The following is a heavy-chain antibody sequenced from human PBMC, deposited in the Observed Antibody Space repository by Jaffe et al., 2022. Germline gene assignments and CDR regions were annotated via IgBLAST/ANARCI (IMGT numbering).Heavy chain of an antibody. V-gene: IGHV3-74*01. Sequence: EVQLVESGGEIVQPGGSLRLSCAASGFTFSSYWVHWVRQAPGKGLVWVARINMDGTTTNYADSVKGRFTISRDNAKSTLFLQMNSLSVDDTALYYCTRAGSYRHDYWGRGTLVTVSS. CDR3: TRAGSYRHDY. CDR1: GFTFSSYW. D-gene: IGHD1-26*01. CDR2: INMDGTTT. J-gene: IGHJ4*02.